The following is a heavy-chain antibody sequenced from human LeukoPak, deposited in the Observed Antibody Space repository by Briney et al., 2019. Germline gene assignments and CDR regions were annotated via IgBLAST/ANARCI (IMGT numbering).Heavy chain of an antibody. D-gene: IGHD3-22*01. CDR1: GFTVSSNY. CDR3: ARDDSSGYSQSDY. Sequence: GDSLRLSCAASGFTVSSNYMSWVRQAPGKGLEWVSVIYSGGSTYYADSVKGRFTISRDNSKNTLYLQMNSLRAEDTAVYYCARDDSSGYSQSDYWGQGTLVTVSS. J-gene: IGHJ4*02. V-gene: IGHV3-53*01. CDR2: IYSGGST.